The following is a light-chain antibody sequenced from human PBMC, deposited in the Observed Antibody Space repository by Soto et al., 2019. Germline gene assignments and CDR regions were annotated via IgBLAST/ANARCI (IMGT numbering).Light chain of an antibody. Sequence: EIVMTQSPATLSVSPGERATLSCRASQSVSSNLAWYQQKPGQAPRLLIYGASTRATGIPARFSGSGSGTEFPLTISSLQSEDFAVYYCQQYNNWPVAFGQGTKVEIK. CDR1: QSVSSN. CDR3: QQYNNWPVA. CDR2: GAS. J-gene: IGKJ1*01. V-gene: IGKV3-15*01.